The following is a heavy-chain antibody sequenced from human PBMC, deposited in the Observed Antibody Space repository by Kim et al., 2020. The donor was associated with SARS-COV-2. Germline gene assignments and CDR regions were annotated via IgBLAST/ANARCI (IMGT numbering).Heavy chain of an antibody. CDR2: INTNTGNP. V-gene: IGHV7-4-1*02. CDR1: GYTFTSYA. D-gene: IGHD2-2*01. Sequence: ASVKVSCKASGYTFTSYAMNWVRQAPGQGLEWMGWINTNTGNPTYAQGFTGRFVFSLDTSVSTAYLQISSLKAEDTAVYYCAREPLSDCSSTSCPYYYGMDVWGQGTTVTVSS. CDR3: AREPLSDCSSTSCPYYYGMDV. J-gene: IGHJ6*02.